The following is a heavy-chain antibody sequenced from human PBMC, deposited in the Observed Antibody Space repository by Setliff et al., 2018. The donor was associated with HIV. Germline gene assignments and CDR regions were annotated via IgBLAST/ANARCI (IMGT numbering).Heavy chain of an antibody. J-gene: IGHJ4*02. V-gene: IGHV3-23*01. Sequence: LSLSCAASEFTLSGYSMSWVRQVPGKGLEWVSAIDPSGSRIFYSDSVKGRFTISRDNSKNTLYLQMNSLTAEDTAVYYCAKVDNGHCTSASCRDFDYWGQGTLVTVSS. D-gene: IGHD2-2*03. CDR1: EFTLSGYS. CDR2: IDPSGSRI. CDR3: AKVDNGHCTSASCRDFDY.